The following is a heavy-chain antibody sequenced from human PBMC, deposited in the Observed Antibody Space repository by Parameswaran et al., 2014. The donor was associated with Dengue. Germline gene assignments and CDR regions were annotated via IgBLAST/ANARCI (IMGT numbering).Heavy chain of an antibody. J-gene: IGHJ4*02. CDR3: ARNTMIVVVTFDY. D-gene: IGHD3-22*01. Sequence: WIRQPPGKGLEWVAVISYDGSNKYYADSVKGRFTISRDNSKNTLYLQMNSLRAEDTAVYYCARNTMIVVVTFDYWGQGTLVTVSS. CDR2: ISYDGSNK. V-gene: IGHV3-30*04.